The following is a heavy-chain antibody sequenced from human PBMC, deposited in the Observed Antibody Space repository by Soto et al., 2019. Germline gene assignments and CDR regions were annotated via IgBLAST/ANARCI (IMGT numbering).Heavy chain of an antibody. CDR1: GFTFSSYA. D-gene: IGHD6-13*01. CDR3: ARSPEYSSSWYPRVPYYGMDV. V-gene: IGHV3-30-3*01. Sequence: GGSLRLSCAASGFTFSSYAMHWVRQAPGKGLEWVAVISYDGSNKYYADSVKGRFTISRDNSKNTLYLQMNSLRAEDTAVYYCARSPEYSSSWYPRVPYYGMDVWGQGTTVTVSS. CDR2: ISYDGSNK. J-gene: IGHJ6*02.